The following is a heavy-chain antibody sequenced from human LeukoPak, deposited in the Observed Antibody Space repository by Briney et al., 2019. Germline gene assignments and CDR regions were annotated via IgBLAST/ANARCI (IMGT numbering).Heavy chain of an antibody. Sequence: GGSLRLSCAASGFTFSSYAMSWVRQAPGKGLEWVSAISGSGGSTYYADSVKGRFTISRDNSKNTLYLQMNSLRAEDTAVYYCAKVYPRGARDGYNWEAWDYWGQGTLVTVSS. V-gene: IGHV3-23*01. CDR2: ISGSGGST. CDR3: AKVYPRGARDGYNWEAWDY. D-gene: IGHD5-24*01. CDR1: GFTFSSYA. J-gene: IGHJ4*02.